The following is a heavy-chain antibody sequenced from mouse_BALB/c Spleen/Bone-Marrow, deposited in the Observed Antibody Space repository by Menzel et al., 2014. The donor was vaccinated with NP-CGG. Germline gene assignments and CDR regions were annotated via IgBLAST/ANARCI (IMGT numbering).Heavy chain of an antibody. CDR2: IDPASGNT. CDR1: GFNIKDTY. D-gene: IGHD2-2*01. CDR3: ASYVYGYYFDY. V-gene: IGHV14-3*02. J-gene: IGHJ2*01. Sequence: EVQLQQSGAELVKPGASVKLSCTASGFNIKDTYMHWVKQRPEQGLEWIGRIDPASGNTKYDPKFQGKASITADTSSNTAYLQLSSLTSEDTAVYYCASYVYGYYFDYWGQGTTLTVSS.